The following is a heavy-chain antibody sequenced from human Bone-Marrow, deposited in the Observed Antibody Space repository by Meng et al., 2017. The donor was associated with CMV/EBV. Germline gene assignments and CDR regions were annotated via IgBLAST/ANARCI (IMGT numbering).Heavy chain of an antibody. CDR2: ISWNSGSI. J-gene: IGHJ6*02. V-gene: IGHV3-9*01. Sequence: GGSLRLSCAASGFTFDDYAMHWVRQAPGKGLEWVSGISWNSGSIGYADSVKGRFTISRDNAKNSLYLQMNSLRAEDTALYYCANDITGYYYYGMDVWGQGTTVTVSS. CDR1: GFTFDDYA. CDR3: ANDITGYYYYGMDV. D-gene: IGHD7-27*01.